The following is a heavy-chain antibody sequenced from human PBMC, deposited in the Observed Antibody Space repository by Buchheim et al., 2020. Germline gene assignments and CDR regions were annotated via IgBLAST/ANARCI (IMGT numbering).Heavy chain of an antibody. CDR2: MIAGVDGTNTAAT. D-gene: IGHD1-26*01. CDR3: AKGIYSGSYSPLDY. Sequence: EVQLLESGGGLVQPGGSLRLSCAASGFTFSNYAMTWVRQAPGKGLEWLSLMIAGVDGTNTAATYTADSVKGRFTVSRDNSQNTFYLHISTLRVEDTAVYYCAKGIYSGSYSPLDYWGQGAL. CDR1: GFTFSNYA. J-gene: IGHJ4*02. V-gene: IGHV3-23*01.